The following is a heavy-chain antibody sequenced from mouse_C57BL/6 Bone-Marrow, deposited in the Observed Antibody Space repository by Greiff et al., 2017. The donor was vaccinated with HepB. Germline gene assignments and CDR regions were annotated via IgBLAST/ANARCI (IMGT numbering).Heavy chain of an antibody. D-gene: IGHD2-3*01. CDR1: GFTFSDYY. CDR3: ARHRYDGYRSWFAY. Sequence: EVKLVESGGGLVQPGGSLKLSCAASGFTFSDYYMYWVRQTPEKRLEWVAYISNGGGSTYYPDTVKGRFTISRDNAKNTLYLQMSRLKSEDTAMYYCARHRYDGYRSWFAYWGQGTLVTVSA. J-gene: IGHJ3*01. CDR2: ISNGGGST. V-gene: IGHV5-12*01.